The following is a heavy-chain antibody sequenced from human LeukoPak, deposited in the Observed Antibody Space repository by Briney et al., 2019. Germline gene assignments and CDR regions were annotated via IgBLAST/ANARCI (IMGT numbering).Heavy chain of an antibody. Sequence: PGGSLRLSCAASGFTFSYYSMNWVRQAPGKGLEWVSSISSSSGYIYYADSVKGRFTISRDNAKNSLYLQMNSLRAEDTGLYYCAASIPYRSSWFADYWGQGTLVTVSS. CDR2: ISSSSGYI. D-gene: IGHD6-13*01. J-gene: IGHJ4*02. CDR1: GFTFSYYS. CDR3: AASIPYRSSWFADY. V-gene: IGHV3-21*01.